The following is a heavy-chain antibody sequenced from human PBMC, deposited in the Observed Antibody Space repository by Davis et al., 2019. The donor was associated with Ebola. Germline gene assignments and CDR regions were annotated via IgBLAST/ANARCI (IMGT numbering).Heavy chain of an antibody. J-gene: IGHJ4*02. V-gene: IGHV3-30*03. Sequence: PGGSLRLSCAASGFTFSTYGIHWVRQAPGKGLEWVAVISSDGTNKYHADSVKGRFTISRDNSRNTVYLQMNSLRDEDTAVFYCARDRANILGFDFWGRGALVTVSS. CDR2: ISSDGTNK. CDR1: GFTFSTYG. D-gene: IGHD1-26*01. CDR3: ARDRANILGFDF.